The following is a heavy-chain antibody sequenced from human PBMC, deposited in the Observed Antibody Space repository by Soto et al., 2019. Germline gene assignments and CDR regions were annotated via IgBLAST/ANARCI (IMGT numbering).Heavy chain of an antibody. CDR3: ARTEVGSSWQNAFDI. D-gene: IGHD6-13*01. V-gene: IGHV1-69*01. CDR2: IIPIFGTA. Sequence: QVQLVQSGAEVKKPGSSVKVSCKASGGTFSSYAISWVRQAPGQGLEWMGGIIPIFGTANYAQKFQGRVTITADESTSTAYMKLSSLRSEDTAVYYCARTEVGSSWQNAFDIWVQGTMVTVSS. J-gene: IGHJ3*02. CDR1: GGTFSSYA.